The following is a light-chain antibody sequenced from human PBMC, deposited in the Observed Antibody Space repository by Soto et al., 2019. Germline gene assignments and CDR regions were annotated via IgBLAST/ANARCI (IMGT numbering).Light chain of an antibody. CDR2: KAS. CDR3: XQYNSYPFT. Sequence: DIQMTQSPSTLSASVGDRVTITCRASQSISSWLAWYQQKPGKAPKVLIYKASSLESGVPSRFSGSGSGTXXXXXXXXXXPXDFATXXXXQYNSYPFTFGPGTKVDIK. V-gene: IGKV1-5*03. J-gene: IGKJ3*01. CDR1: QSISSW.